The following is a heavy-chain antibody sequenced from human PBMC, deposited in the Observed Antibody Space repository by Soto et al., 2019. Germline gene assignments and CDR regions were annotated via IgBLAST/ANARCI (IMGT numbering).Heavy chain of an antibody. CDR1: GFTVSTTY. J-gene: IGHJ4*02. CDR3: ARARDDLLYAY. V-gene: IGHV3-66*01. Sequence: SGGSLRLSCAASGFTVSTTYMSWVRQAPGKGLEWISVLYSGGTTYYADSVKGRFSISRDTSKNTLYLEMNSLRAEDTGVYYCARARDDLLYAYWGQGALVTVSS. D-gene: IGHD2-2*02. CDR2: LYSGGTT.